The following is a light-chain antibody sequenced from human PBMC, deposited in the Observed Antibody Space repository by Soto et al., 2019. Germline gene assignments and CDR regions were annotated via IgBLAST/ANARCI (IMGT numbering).Light chain of an antibody. CDR3: MQALQTHT. Sequence: DIVMTQSPLSLPVTPGEPASISCRSSQSLLHSNGYNYLDWYLQKPGQSPQLLIYLGSNRASGVPDRFSGSGSGTDCTLKISRVEAEDVGVYYCMQALQTHTFDQGTRLEIK. CDR2: LGS. J-gene: IGKJ5*01. V-gene: IGKV2-28*01. CDR1: QSLLHSNGYNY.